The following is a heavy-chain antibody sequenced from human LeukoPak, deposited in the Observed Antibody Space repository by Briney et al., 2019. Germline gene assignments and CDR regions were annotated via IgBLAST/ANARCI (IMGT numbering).Heavy chain of an antibody. CDR3: AKDYGSGSYYSRFDP. J-gene: IGHJ5*02. Sequence: SETLSLTCAVYAGTFSGYYWSWIRQPPGKGLEWIRENNHSGSTNYNPSLKSRVTISVDTSKNQFSLKLSSVTAADTAFYYCAKDYGSGSYYSRFDPWGQGTLVTVSS. D-gene: IGHD3-10*01. CDR1: AGTFSGYY. CDR2: NNHSGST. V-gene: IGHV4-34*01.